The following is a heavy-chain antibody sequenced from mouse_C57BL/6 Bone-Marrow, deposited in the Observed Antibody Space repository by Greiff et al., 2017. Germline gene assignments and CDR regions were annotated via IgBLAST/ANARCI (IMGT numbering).Heavy chain of an antibody. J-gene: IGHJ1*03. D-gene: IGHD2-2*01. V-gene: IGHV5-17*01. CDR1: GFTFSDYG. Sequence: DVKLVESGGGLVKPGGSLKLSCAASGFTFSDYGMHCVRQAPEKGLEWVSYISSGSSTIYYADTVTGRFTISRDNAKNTLFLQMTSLRSEDTAMYYCARRSLWLRYFDVWGTGTTVTVSS. CDR2: ISSGSSTI. CDR3: ARRSLWLRYFDV.